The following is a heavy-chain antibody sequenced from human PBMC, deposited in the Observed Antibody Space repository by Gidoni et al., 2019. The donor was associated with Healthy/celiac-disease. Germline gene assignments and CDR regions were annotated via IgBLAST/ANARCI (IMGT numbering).Heavy chain of an antibody. J-gene: IGHJ5*02. D-gene: IGHD3-10*01. CDR1: GFSFSDSA. Sequence: EVQLVESGGGLVQPVGSLKLSCEAFGFSFSDSAMHWVRQASGKGLEWVGRIRSKANGYATAYAVSVKGRFSISRDDSKNTAYLQMNSLKTEDTAVYYCTTMVRGVISPWGQGTLVTVSS. V-gene: IGHV3-73*01. CDR3: TTMVRGVISP. CDR2: IRSKANGYAT.